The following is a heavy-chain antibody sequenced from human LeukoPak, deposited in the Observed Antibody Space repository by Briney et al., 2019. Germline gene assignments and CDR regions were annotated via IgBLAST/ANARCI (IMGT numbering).Heavy chain of an antibody. CDR2: IYTSGST. Sequence: SETLSLTCTVSGGSFSSYYWSWIRQPAGKGLEWIGRIYTSGSTNYSSSLKSRVTMSVDTSKNQVSLKLSSVTAADTAVYYCATGDGYNSFDYWGQGTLVTVSS. CDR3: ATGDGYNSFDY. CDR1: GGSFSSYY. D-gene: IGHD5-24*01. V-gene: IGHV4-4*07. J-gene: IGHJ4*02.